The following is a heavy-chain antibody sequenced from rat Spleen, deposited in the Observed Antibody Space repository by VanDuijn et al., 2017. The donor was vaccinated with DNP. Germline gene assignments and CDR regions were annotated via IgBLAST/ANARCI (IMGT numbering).Heavy chain of an antibody. Sequence: QVQLKESGPGLVQPSETLSLTCTVSGFSLTSYSVSWVRQPSGKGPEWMGRMWYDGDPAYNSALKSRLTISRDTSKNQVFLKMNSLQSDDTATYYFARDRPIANVSPYGLDAWGQGTSVTVSS. CDR1: GFSLTSYS. J-gene: IGHJ4*01. V-gene: IGHV2-34*01. CDR2: MWYDGDP. CDR3: ARDRPIANVSPYGLDA. D-gene: IGHD1-2*01.